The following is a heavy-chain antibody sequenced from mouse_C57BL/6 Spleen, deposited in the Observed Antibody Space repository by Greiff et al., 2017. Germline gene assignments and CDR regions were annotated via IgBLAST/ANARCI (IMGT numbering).Heavy chain of an antibody. CDR3: ARRAYYSNYVWFAY. J-gene: IGHJ3*01. D-gene: IGHD2-5*01. CDR1: GYTFTDYY. V-gene: IGHV1-26*01. Sequence: EVQLQQSGPELVKPGASVKISCKASGYTFTDYYMNWVKQSHGKSLEWIGDVNPNNGGTSYNQKFKGKATLTVDKSSSTAYMELRSLTSEDSAVYYCARRAYYSNYVWFAYWGQGTLVTVSA. CDR2: VNPNNGGT.